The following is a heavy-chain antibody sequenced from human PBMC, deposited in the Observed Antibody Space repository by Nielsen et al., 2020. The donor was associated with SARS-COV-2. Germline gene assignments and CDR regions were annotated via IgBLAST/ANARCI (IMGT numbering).Heavy chain of an antibody. J-gene: IGHJ4*02. D-gene: IGHD3-16*01. CDR1: GFTFSSYA. Sequence: GASLKISCAASGFTFSSYAMHWVRQAPGKGLEWVAVISYDGSNKYYADSVKGRFTISRDNSKNTLYLQMNSLRAEDTAVYYCARDYRILKYVFDYWGQGTLVTVSS. CDR2: ISYDGSNK. CDR3: ARDYRILKYVFDY. V-gene: IGHV3-30-3*01.